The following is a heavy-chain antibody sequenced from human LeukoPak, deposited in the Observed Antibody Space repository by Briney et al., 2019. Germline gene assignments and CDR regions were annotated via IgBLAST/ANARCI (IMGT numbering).Heavy chain of an antibody. D-gene: IGHD3-22*01. CDR3: ARVYYDSSGYDAFDI. V-gene: IGHV3-21*01. CDR2: ISSSSSYI. J-gene: IGHJ3*02. Sequence: PGGSLRLSCAASGFTFSSYSMNWVCQAPGKGLEWVSSISSSSSYIYYADSVKGRFTISRDNAKNSLYLQMNSLRAEDTAVYYCARVYYDSSGYDAFDIWGQGTMVTVSS. CDR1: GFTFSSYS.